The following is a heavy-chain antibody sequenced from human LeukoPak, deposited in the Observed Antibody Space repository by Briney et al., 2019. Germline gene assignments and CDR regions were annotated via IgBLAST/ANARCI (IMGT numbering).Heavy chain of an antibody. D-gene: IGHD1-26*01. Sequence: GGSLRLSCAASGFTFSSYGMHWVGQAPGKGLEGVTFLRYDGSNKYYADSVKGRFTISRDNSKNTLDLQMNSLRAEDTAVYYCANILSGSYPIDYWGQGTLVTVSS. J-gene: IGHJ4*02. V-gene: IGHV3-30*02. CDR1: GFTFSSYG. CDR2: LRYDGSNK. CDR3: ANILSGSYPIDY.